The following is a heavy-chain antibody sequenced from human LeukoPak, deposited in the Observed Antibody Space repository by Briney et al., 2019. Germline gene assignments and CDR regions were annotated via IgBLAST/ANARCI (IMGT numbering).Heavy chain of an antibody. D-gene: IGHD3-3*01. CDR3: AKSYYDFWSGYYTGGYYYYYGMDV. CDR2: IKQDGSEK. Sequence: AGGSLRLSCAASGFTFSSYWMSWVRQAPGKGLEWVANIKQDGSEKYYVDSVKGRFTISRDNAKNSLYLQMNSLRAEDTAVYYCAKSYYDFWSGYYTGGYYYYYGMDVWGQGTTDTVSS. CDR1: GFTFSSYW. J-gene: IGHJ6*02. V-gene: IGHV3-7*01.